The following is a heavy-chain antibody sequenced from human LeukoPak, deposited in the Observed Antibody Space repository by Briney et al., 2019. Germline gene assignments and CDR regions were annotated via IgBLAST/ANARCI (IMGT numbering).Heavy chain of an antibody. CDR2: IIPIFGTA. CDR1: GYTFSSYA. D-gene: IGHD4-11*01. CDR3: ARELGYSNSEYYYYYYMDV. J-gene: IGHJ6*03. Sequence: EASVKVSCKASGYTFSSYAISWVRQAPGQGLEWMGGIIPIFGTANYAQKFQGRVTITADKSTSTAYMELSSLRSEDTAVYYCARELGYSNSEYYYYYYMDVWGKGTTVTVSS. V-gene: IGHV1-69*06.